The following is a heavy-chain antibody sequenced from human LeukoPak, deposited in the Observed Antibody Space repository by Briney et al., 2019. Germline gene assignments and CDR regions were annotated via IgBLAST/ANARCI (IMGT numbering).Heavy chain of an antibody. Sequence: PGGSLRLSCAASGFTFSSYSMNWVRQAPGKGLEWVSSISNSNSYIYYADSVKGRFTISRDNAKNSLYLQMNSLRAEDTAVYYCVRPNVTDYGGNFDYWGQGTLVTVST. D-gene: IGHD4-23*01. CDR1: GFTFSSYS. V-gene: IGHV3-21*01. CDR2: ISNSNSYI. J-gene: IGHJ4*02. CDR3: VRPNVTDYGGNFDY.